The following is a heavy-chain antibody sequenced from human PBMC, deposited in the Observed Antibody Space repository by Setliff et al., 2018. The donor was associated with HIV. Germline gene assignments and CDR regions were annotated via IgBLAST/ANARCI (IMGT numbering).Heavy chain of an antibody. Sequence: PGGSLRLSCAASGFSFRSYAVSWVRQAPGKGLEWVSVISGSGDITYYRESVRGRFTISRDNAKNSLYLQMNSLRAEDTAVYYCAGESSIAVAEYFQHWGQGTLVTVSS. D-gene: IGHD6-19*01. CDR1: GFSFRSYA. J-gene: IGHJ1*01. CDR2: ISGSGDIT. CDR3: AGESSIAVAEYFQH. V-gene: IGHV3-23*01.